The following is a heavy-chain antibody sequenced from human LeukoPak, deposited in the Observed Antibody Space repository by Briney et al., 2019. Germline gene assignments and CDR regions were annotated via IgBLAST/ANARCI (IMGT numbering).Heavy chain of an antibody. V-gene: IGHV3-74*01. D-gene: IGHD1-26*01. CDR1: GFSFSRYW. CDR2: INEDGSIT. J-gene: IGHJ4*02. CDR3: ARDLSGAWDF. Sequence: GGSLSLSCADSGFSFSRYWMHWVRQVPGKGLVWVSRINEDGSITNYADSVKGRFTISRDNAKRTLYPQMHSLRAEDTAMYYCARDLSGAWDFWGQGTLVTVSS.